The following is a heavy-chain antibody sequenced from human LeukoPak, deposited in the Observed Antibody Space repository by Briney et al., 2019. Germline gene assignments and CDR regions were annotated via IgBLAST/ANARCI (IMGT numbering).Heavy chain of an antibody. J-gene: IGHJ4*02. CDR1: GFTFSSYG. D-gene: IGHD3-22*01. Sequence: PGGSLRLSCAASGFTFSSYGMHWVRQAPGKGLEWVAFIRYDGSNQYYADSVKGRFTISRDNSKNTLYLQMGSLRAEDMAVYYCARSNYYDSSGYSDYWGQGTLVTVSS. V-gene: IGHV3-30*02. CDR2: IRYDGSNQ. CDR3: ARSNYYDSSGYSDY.